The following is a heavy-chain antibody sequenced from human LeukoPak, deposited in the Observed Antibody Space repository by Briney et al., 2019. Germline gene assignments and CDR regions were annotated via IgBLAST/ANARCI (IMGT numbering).Heavy chain of an antibody. J-gene: IGHJ4*02. V-gene: IGHV1-69*02. Sequence: GASVKVSCKASGGTFSSYTISWVRQAPGQGLEWMGRIIPILGIANYAQKFQGRVTITADKSTSTAYMELSSLRSEDTAVYYCASSRSSDRTVNFDYWGQGTLDTVSS. D-gene: IGHD1-14*01. CDR1: GGTFSSYT. CDR2: IIPILGIA. CDR3: ASSRSSDRTVNFDY.